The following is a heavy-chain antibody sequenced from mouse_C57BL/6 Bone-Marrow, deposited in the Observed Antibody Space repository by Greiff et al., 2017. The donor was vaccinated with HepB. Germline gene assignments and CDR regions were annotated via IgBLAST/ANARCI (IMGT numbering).Heavy chain of an antibody. CDR3: ARDPVCYGNSYWYFDV. J-gene: IGHJ1*03. CDR1: GYTFTSYW. D-gene: IGHD2-1*01. Sequence: QVQLQQPGAELVKPGASVKLSCKASGYTFTSYWMQWVKQRPGQGLEWIGEIDTSDSYTNYNQKFKGKATFTVDTSSSTAYMQLSSLTSEDSAVYYCARDPVCYGNSYWYFDVWGTGTTVTVSS. V-gene: IGHV1-50*01. CDR2: IDTSDSYT.